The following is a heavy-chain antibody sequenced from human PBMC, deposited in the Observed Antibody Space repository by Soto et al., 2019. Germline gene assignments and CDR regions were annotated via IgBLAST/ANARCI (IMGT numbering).Heavy chain of an antibody. CDR3: ARAVGKQQPSGYYYGMDV. CDR2: ISSSGSTI. CDR1: GFTFSSYE. D-gene: IGHD6-13*01. V-gene: IGHV3-48*03. Sequence: EVQLVESGGGLVQPGGSLRLSCAASGFTFSSYEMNWVRQAPGKGLEWVSYISSSGSTIYYADSEKGRFTISRDNAKNSLYLQMNSLRAEDTAVYYCARAVGKQQPSGYYYGMDVWGQGTTVTVSS. J-gene: IGHJ6*02.